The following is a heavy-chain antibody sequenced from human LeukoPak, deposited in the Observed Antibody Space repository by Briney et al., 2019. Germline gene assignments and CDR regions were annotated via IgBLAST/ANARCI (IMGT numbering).Heavy chain of an antibody. Sequence: GGSLTLSCSLSGLPVSIDAMSWVRDATGGGAECVLDISGSVGSTSYTHSVKGRFTISRDHPKNTLYLQRNSLRDEDTAVYYCGTGMDSSGYAPLDYWGQGTLVTVSS. D-gene: IGHD3-22*01. CDR1: GLPVSIDA. J-gene: IGHJ4*02. CDR3: GTGMDSSGYAPLDY. CDR2: ISGSVGST. V-gene: IGHV3-23*01.